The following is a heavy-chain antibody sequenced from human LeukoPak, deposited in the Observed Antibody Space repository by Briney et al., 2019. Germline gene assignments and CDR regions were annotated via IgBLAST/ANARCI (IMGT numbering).Heavy chain of an antibody. CDR2: IYYSGST. Sequence: PSETLSLTCTVSGGSISSSSYYWGWLRQPPGKGLEWIGSIYYSGSTYYNPSLKSRVTISVDTSKNQFSLKLSSVTAADTAVYYCARLRGFHPNWFDPWGQGTLVTVSS. V-gene: IGHV4-39*01. CDR1: GGSISSSSYY. CDR3: ARLRGFHPNWFDP. J-gene: IGHJ5*02.